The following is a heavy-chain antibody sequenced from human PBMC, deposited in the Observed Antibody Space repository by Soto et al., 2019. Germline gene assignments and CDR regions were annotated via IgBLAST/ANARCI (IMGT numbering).Heavy chain of an antibody. V-gene: IGHV4-30-2*01. CDR2: IYHSGST. CDR3: ARIRFGYDSSGYDY. J-gene: IGHJ4*02. Sequence: SETLSLTCAVSGGSISSGGYSWSWIRQPPGKGLEWIGDIYHSGSTYYNPSLKSRVTISVDRSKKQFSLKLSSVTAADTAVYYCARIRFGYDSSGYDYWGQGTLVTVSS. D-gene: IGHD3-22*01. CDR1: GGSISSGGYS.